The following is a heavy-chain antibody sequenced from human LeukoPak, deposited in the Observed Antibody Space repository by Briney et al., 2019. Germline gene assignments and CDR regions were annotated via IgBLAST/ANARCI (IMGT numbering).Heavy chain of an antibody. CDR1: GHTFTGYY. Sequence: ASVKVSCTASGHTFTGYYVYWVRQAPGQGLEWMGWMNPNVGGANFPQKFQGRVTVASDPATSAAYMELRRLRSDDTAVYYCARGVFGESLESWGQGTLVTVSS. V-gene: IGHV1-2*02. CDR3: ARGVFGESLES. CDR2: MNPNVGGA. D-gene: IGHD3-10*02. J-gene: IGHJ4*02.